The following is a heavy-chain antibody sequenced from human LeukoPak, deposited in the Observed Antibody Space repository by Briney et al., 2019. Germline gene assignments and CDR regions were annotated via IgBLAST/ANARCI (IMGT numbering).Heavy chain of an antibody. D-gene: IGHD6-13*01. J-gene: IGHJ6*04. CDR1: GGTFSSYA. Sequence: SVKVSCTASGGTFSSYAISWVRQAPGQGLEWMGGIIPIFGTANYAQKFQGRVTITADKSTSTAYMELSSLRSEDTAVYYCARVAAADSFGMDVWGKGTTVTVSS. CDR2: IIPIFGTA. V-gene: IGHV1-69*06. CDR3: ARVAAADSFGMDV.